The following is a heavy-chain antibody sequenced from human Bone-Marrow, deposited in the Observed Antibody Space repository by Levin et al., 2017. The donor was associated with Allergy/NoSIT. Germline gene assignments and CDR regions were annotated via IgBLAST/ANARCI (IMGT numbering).Heavy chain of an antibody. V-gene: IGHV3-30*03. CDR2: ISFDGRNE. CDR1: GFTFPTYG. CDR3: ATEPRSITILGMLIDNMDV. D-gene: IGHD3-3*01. Sequence: GESLKISCAASGFTFPTYGMYWVRQAPGKGLEWVAVISFDGRNEYYADSVKGRFTISRDNSENTLYLQMNSLGPEDTAVYYCATEPRSITILGMLIDNMDVWGKGTTVTVSS. J-gene: IGHJ6*03.